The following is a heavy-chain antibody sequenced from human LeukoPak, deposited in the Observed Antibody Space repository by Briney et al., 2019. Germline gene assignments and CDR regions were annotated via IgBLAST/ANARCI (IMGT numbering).Heavy chain of an antibody. J-gene: IGHJ6*02. CDR1: GGSISSGSYY. D-gene: IGHD3-3*01. Sequence: SQTLSLTCTVSGGSISSGSYYWSWIRQPAGKGLEWIGRIYTSGSTNYNPSLKSRVTISVDTSKHQFSLKLSSVTAADTAVYYCAREVEHDFWSGYLNYYYGMDVWGQGTTVTVSS. V-gene: IGHV4-61*02. CDR3: AREVEHDFWSGYLNYYYGMDV. CDR2: IYTSGST.